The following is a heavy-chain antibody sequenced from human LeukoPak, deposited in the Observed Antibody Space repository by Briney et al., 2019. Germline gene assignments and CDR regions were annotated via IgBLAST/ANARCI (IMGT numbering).Heavy chain of an antibody. CDR3: ARGGGYSSSDY. V-gene: IGHV1-8*03. Sequence: ASVKVSCKASGYTFTSYDINWVRQATGHRPKWMGWMNPNSGNTGYAQKFQGGVTITRNTSISTAYMELSSLRSEDTAVYYCARGGGYSSSDYWGQGTLVTVSS. J-gene: IGHJ4*02. CDR1: GYTFTSYD. CDR2: MNPNSGNT. D-gene: IGHD6-13*01.